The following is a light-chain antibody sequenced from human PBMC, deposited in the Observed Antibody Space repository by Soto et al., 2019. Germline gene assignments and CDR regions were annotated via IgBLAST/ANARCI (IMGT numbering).Light chain of an antibody. J-gene: IGKJ4*01. V-gene: IGKV1-27*01. CDR3: QKCKIAPFT. CDR2: AAS. CDR1: QDISKF. Sequence: DMQMTQSPSSLSAFVGDTVTITCRASQDISKFLAWYQQKPGKVPKLLIYAASTLQSGVPSRFSGSGSGTDFTLTISSLQPEDVATYYCQKCKIAPFTFGGGTKVEMK.